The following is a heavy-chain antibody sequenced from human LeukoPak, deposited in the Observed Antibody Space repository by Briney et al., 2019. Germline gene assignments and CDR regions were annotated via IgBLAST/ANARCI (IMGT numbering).Heavy chain of an antibody. V-gene: IGHV3-21*01. D-gene: IGHD6-13*01. J-gene: IGHJ6*04. CDR3: AKDRHSSSWYVLRS. CDR1: GFTFRRYT. CDR2: ITSSSSHI. Sequence: PGGSLRLSCAASGFTFRRYTMIWVRQAPGKGLEWVASITSSSSHIYYADSVKGRFTISGDNSKNTLYLQMNSLRAEDTAVYYCAKDRHSSSWYVLRSWGKGTTVTISS.